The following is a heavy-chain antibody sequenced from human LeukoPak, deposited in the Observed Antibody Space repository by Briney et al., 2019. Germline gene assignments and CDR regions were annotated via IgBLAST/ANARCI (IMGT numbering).Heavy chain of an antibody. Sequence: SETLSLTCSVSGGPITEYYWSWIRQPPGKGLEWIGYIYHTGSTNYSPSLKSRVTMSVDASRNQFSLKLISVTAADTAVYYCARDRGSTGYYYLDSWGQGILVTVSS. CDR3: ARDRGSTGYYYLDS. V-gene: IGHV4-59*01. J-gene: IGHJ4*02. CDR1: GGPITEYY. D-gene: IGHD6-19*01. CDR2: IYHTGST.